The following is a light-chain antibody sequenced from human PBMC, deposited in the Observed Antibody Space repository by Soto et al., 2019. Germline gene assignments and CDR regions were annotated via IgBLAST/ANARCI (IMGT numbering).Light chain of an antibody. CDR2: DVT. V-gene: IGLV2-11*01. CDR1: SSDVGGYDY. Sequence: QSALTQPRSVSGSPGQSVTISCAGTSSDVGGYDYVSWYQQHPGKAPRLIIYDVTKRPSGVPDRFSGSKSGNTASLTISGLQDEDESDYYCCSSAGSYTWVFGGGTKVTVL. J-gene: IGLJ3*02. CDR3: CSSAGSYTWV.